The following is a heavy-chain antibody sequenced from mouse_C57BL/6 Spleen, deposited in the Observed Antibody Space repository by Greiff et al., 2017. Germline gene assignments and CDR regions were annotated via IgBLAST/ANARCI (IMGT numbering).Heavy chain of an antibody. CDR2: IDPSDSYT. CDR3: ARGGVPLDY. J-gene: IGHJ2*01. D-gene: IGHD5-1*01. Sequence: QVQLLQPGAELVKPGASVKLSCKASGYTFTSYWMQWVKQRPGQGLEWIGEIDPSDSYTNYNQKFKGKATLTVDTSPSTAYMQLSSLTSEDSAVYYCARGGVPLDYWGQGTTLTVSS. CDR1: GYTFTSYW. V-gene: IGHV1-50*01.